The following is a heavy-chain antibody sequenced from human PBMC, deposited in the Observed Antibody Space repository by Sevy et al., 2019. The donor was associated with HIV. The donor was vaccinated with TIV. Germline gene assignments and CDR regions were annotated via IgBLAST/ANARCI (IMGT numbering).Heavy chain of an antibody. CDR2: ISYDGRKK. CDR1: GFSFNKYA. V-gene: IGHV3-30*04. CDR3: ARDPDIGDDVLLFDY. J-gene: IGHJ4*02. Sequence: GGSLRLSCVASGFSFNKYAMHWVRQAPGKGLEWIGFISYDGRKKDYADSVKGRVTISRDDSKNTLYLQLDSLRGEDTAVYYCARDPDIGDDVLLFDYWGQGTLVTVSS. D-gene: IGHD4-17*01.